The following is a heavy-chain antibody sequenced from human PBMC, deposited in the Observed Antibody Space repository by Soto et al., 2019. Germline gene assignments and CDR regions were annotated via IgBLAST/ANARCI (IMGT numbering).Heavy chain of an antibody. Sequence: SVKVSCKASGGTFSSYAISWVRQAPGQGLEWMGGIIPIFGTANYAQKFQGRVTITADESTSTAYMELSSLRSEDTAVYYCARDDHSSSSLGYYYGMDVWGQGTTVTVSS. CDR3: ARDDHSSSSLGYYYGMDV. V-gene: IGHV1-69*13. CDR1: GGTFSSYA. D-gene: IGHD6-6*01. CDR2: IIPIFGTA. J-gene: IGHJ6*02.